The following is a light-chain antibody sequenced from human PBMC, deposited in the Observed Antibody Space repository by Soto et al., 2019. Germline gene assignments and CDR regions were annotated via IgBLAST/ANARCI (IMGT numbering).Light chain of an antibody. V-gene: IGKV3-11*01. Sequence: EIVLTQSPATLSLSPGERATLSCRASQSVSSYLAWYQQKPGQAPSLLIYDASNRATGIPARFSGSVSGTDFTLTISSLEPEDFEVYYCQQRSHWPLYTFGQGTKLEIK. J-gene: IGKJ2*01. CDR1: QSVSSY. CDR2: DAS. CDR3: QQRSHWPLYT.